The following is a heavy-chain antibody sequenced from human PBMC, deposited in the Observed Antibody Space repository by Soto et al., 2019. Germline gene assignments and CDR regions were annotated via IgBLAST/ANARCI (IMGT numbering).Heavy chain of an antibody. V-gene: IGHV1-69*12. CDR3: ARDAPGYCSGGSCFPYRWFDP. J-gene: IGHJ5*02. CDR2: IIPIFGTA. CDR1: GGTFSSYA. Sequence: QVQLVQSGAEVKKPGSSVKVSCKASGGTFSSYAISWVRQAPGQGLEWMGGIIPIFGTANYAQKFQGRVTITADESTSTAYRELCSLRSEDTAVYYCARDAPGYCSGGSCFPYRWFDPWGQGTLVTVSS. D-gene: IGHD2-15*01.